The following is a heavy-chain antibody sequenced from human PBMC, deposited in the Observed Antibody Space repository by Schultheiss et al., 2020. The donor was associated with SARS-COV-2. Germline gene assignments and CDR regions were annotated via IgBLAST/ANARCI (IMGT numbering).Heavy chain of an antibody. CDR2: IYYSGST. D-gene: IGHD1-26*01. Sequence: GSLRLSCTVSGGSISSYYWSWIRQPPGKGLEWIGYIYYSGSTYYNPSLKSRVTISVDTSKNQFSLKLSSVTAADTAVYYCARGMGATPSIVDYWGQGTLVTVSS. CDR1: GGSISSYY. CDR3: ARGMGATPSIVDY. V-gene: IGHV4-59*12. J-gene: IGHJ4*02.